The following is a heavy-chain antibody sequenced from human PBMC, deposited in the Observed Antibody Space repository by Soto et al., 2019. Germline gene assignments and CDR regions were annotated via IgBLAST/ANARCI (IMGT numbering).Heavy chain of an antibody. D-gene: IGHD3-22*01. CDR2: IIPIFGTA. CDR3: ARGYYDSSGYYRGLYYYGMDV. V-gene: IGHV1-69*13. J-gene: IGHJ6*02. CDR1: GGTFSSYA. Sequence: EASVKVSCKASGGTFSSYAISWVRQAPGQGLEWMGGIIPIFGTANYAQKFQGRVTITADESTSTAYMELSSLRSEDTAVYYCARGYYDSSGYYRGLYYYGMDVWGQGTTVTVSS.